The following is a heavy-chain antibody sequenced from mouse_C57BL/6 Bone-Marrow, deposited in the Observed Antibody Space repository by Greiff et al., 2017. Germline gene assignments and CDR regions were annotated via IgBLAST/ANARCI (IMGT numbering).Heavy chain of an antibody. Sequence: VQLQQSGAELVRPGASVKLSCTASGFNIKDYYMHWVKQRPEQGLEWIGRIDPEDGDTEYAPKFQGKATMTADTSSNTAYLQLSSLTSEDTAVYYCTRTGSSYGYWYFDVWGTGTTVTVSS. V-gene: IGHV14-1*01. D-gene: IGHD1-1*01. J-gene: IGHJ1*03. CDR1: GFNIKDYY. CDR2: IDPEDGDT. CDR3: TRTGSSYGYWYFDV.